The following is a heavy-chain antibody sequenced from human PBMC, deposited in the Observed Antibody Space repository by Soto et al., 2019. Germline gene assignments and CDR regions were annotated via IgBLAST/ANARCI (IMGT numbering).Heavy chain of an antibody. Sequence: PGGSLRLSCAASGFTFNSYAMSCVRQAPGKGLEWVSVISGSGDSTFYTDSVKGRFTISRDNFKNTLYLQMNSLRAEDTSVYYCAKAKGSSWYSALDIWGQGTMVTVSS. D-gene: IGHD6-13*01. CDR2: ISGSGDST. CDR1: GFTFNSYA. CDR3: AKAKGSSWYSALDI. J-gene: IGHJ3*02. V-gene: IGHV3-23*01.